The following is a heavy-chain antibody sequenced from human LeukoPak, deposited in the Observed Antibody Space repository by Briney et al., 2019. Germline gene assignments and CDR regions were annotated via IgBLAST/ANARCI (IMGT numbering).Heavy chain of an antibody. Sequence: HAASVKVSCKASGGTFSSYAFSWVRQAPGQGLEWMGRIIPILGIANYAQKFQGRVTITADKSTSTAYMELCSLRSEDTAVYYCARDPTGTHPFYYYYGMDVWGQGTTVTVSS. CDR1: GGTFSSYA. CDR2: IIPILGIA. D-gene: IGHD1-1*01. V-gene: IGHV1-69*04. J-gene: IGHJ6*02. CDR3: ARDPTGTHPFYYYYGMDV.